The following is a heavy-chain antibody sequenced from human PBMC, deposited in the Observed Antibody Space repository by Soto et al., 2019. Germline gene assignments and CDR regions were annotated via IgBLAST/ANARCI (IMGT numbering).Heavy chain of an antibody. CDR2: IKQDGSEK. V-gene: IGHV3-7*03. CDR3: ARVVLRFLEWLLR. J-gene: IGHJ4*02. D-gene: IGHD3-3*01. Sequence: GALLLACAASGFTFSSYWMSWVRQAPGKGLEWVANIKQDGSEKYYVDSVKGRFTISRDNAKNSLYLQMNSLRAEDTAVYYCARVVLRFLEWLLRWGQGTLVTVSS. CDR1: GFTFSSYW.